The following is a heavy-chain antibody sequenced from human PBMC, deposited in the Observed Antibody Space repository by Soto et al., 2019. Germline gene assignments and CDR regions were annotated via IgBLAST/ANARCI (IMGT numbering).Heavy chain of an antibody. J-gene: IGHJ3*02. CDR3: ARDCSGGSCSEAFDI. CDR1: GGSISRYY. Sequence: QVQLQESGPGLVKPSETLSLTCTVSGGSISRYYWSWIRQPPGKGLEWIGYIYYSGRTKHNPSLKRRLIISVPTSKNQFSLKLSSMTAADTAVYYCARDCSGGSCSEAFDIWGQGAMVTVSS. V-gene: IGHV4-59*01. D-gene: IGHD2-15*01. CDR2: IYYSGRT.